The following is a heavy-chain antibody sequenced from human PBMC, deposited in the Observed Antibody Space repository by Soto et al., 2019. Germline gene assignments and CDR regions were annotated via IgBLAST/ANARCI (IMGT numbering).Heavy chain of an antibody. CDR1: GYPFTTYY. J-gene: IGHJ4*02. Sequence: HVQLVQSGTEVKKPGASVSVSCMVSGYPFTTYYIHWVRQAPGQGLEWMGWIDPRRGGTVYEQKFQGRVTMTRDTSISTVYMDLSGLTSDDTALYYCATDDYGIFPYWGQGSLVTVSS. CDR3: ATDDYGIFPY. CDR2: IDPRRGGT. D-gene: IGHD3-10*01. V-gene: IGHV1-2*02.